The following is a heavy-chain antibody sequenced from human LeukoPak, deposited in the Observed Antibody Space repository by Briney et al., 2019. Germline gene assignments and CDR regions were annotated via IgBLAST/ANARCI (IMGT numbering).Heavy chain of an antibody. CDR3: ARDLSSSWYNHYYYYGMDV. CDR2: IKQDGSEK. J-gene: IGHJ6*02. CDR1: GFTFSSYW. D-gene: IGHD6-13*01. Sequence: AGGSLRLSCAASGFTFSSYWMSWVRQAPGKGLEWVANIKQDGSEKYYADSVKGRFTISRDNAKNSLYLQMNSLRAEDTAVYYCARDLSSSWYNHYYYYGMDVWGQGTTVTVSS. V-gene: IGHV3-7*05.